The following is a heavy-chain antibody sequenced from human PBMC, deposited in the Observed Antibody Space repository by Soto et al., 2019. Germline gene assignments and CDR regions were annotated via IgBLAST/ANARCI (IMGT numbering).Heavy chain of an antibody. CDR2: IYSGGST. CDR3: ARDRVWFGEFKVAFDI. D-gene: IGHD3-10*01. CDR1: GFTVSSNY. V-gene: IGHV3-66*01. J-gene: IGHJ3*02. Sequence: GGSLRLSCAASGFTVSSNYMSWVRQAPGKGLEWVSVIYSGGSTYYADSVKGRFTISRDNSKNTLYLQMNSLRAEDTAVYYCARDRVWFGEFKVAFDIWGQGTMVTVSS.